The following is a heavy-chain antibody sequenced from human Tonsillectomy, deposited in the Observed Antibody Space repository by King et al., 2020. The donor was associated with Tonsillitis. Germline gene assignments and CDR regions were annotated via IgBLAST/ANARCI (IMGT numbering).Heavy chain of an antibody. D-gene: IGHD5-18*01. CDR1: GYTFTDYY. Sequence: QLVQSGAEVKKPGASVKVSCKASGYTFTDYYMHWVRQAPGQGLEWMGIINPRGGSAIYTQKFKGRVTMTSDTSTSTVYMELNILRSEDTAVYYCARDSARGATAVDTMRRSGAEYFQHWGPGTLVTVSS. V-gene: IGHV1-46*01. CDR3: ARDSARGATAVDTMRRSGAEYFQH. CDR2: INPRGGSA. J-gene: IGHJ1*01.